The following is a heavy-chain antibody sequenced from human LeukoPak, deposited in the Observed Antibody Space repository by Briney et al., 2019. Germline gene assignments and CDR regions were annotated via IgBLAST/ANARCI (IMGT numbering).Heavy chain of an antibody. V-gene: IGHV3-33*01. J-gene: IGHJ4*02. Sequence: PGGSLRLSCTASGFTLSSYAIHWVRQAPGKGLEWVSVIYPDGSKIYYADSVKGRFTLSRDNSKNTLYLQMNSLIAEDTAVYYCVRDDSGSVIRGVLHYWGQGALVTVSS. CDR1: GFTLSSYA. D-gene: IGHD3-10*01. CDR3: VRDDSGSVIRGVLHY. CDR2: IYPDGSKI.